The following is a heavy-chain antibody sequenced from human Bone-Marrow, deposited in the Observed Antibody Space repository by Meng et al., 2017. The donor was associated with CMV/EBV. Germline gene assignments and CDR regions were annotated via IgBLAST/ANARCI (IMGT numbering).Heavy chain of an antibody. D-gene: IGHD3-3*01. J-gene: IGHJ4*02. CDR3: ARDSGDYDFWSGYSMF. CDR1: GFTFSSYS. Sequence: GEYLKIHCAASGFTFSSYSMNWVRQAPGKGLEWVSSISSSSSYIYYADSVKGRFTISRDNAKNSLYLQMNSLRAEDTAVYYCARDSGDYDFWSGYSMFWGQGKLVNVSS. CDR2: ISSSSSYI. V-gene: IGHV3-21*01.